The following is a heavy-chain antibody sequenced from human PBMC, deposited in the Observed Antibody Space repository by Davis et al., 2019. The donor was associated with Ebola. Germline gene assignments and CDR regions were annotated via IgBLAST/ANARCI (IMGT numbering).Heavy chain of an antibody. J-gene: IGHJ4*02. CDR2: ISGSGGST. V-gene: IGHV3-23*01. CDR1: GFTFSSYA. Sequence: GESLKISCAASGFTFSSYAMSWVRQAPGKGLEWVSAISGSGGSTYYADSVKGRFTISRDNSKNTLYLQMNSLRAEDTAVYYCAKGVGAIYIAVAGIGYWGQGTLVTVSS. CDR3: AKGVGAIYIAVAGIGY. D-gene: IGHD6-19*01.